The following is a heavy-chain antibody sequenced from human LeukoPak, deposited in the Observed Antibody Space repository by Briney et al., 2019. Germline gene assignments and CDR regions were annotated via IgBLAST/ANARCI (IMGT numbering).Heavy chain of an antibody. CDR2: IYYSGST. CDR3: ARCGYCSGGSCYPQYYYYYYGMDV. D-gene: IGHD2-15*01. V-gene: IGHV4-30-4*01. CDR1: GGSISSGDYY. J-gene: IGHJ6*02. Sequence: PSETLSLTCTVSGGSISSGDYYWSWVRQPPGRGVEWIGYIYYSGSTYYNPSLKSRVTISVDTSKNQFSLKLSSVTAADTAVYYCARCGYCSGGSCYPQYYYYYYGMDVWGQGTTVTVSS.